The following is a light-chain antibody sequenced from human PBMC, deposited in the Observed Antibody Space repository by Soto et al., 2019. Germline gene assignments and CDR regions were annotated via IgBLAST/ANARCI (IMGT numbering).Light chain of an antibody. CDR2: DVN. CDR3: CSYAGTYSML. V-gene: IGLV2-11*01. J-gene: IGLJ2*01. CDR1: SSDVGGYNY. Sequence: QSALTQPRSVSGSPGQSVAISCTGTSSDVGGYNYVSWYQQHPGKAPKLMIYDVNERPSGVPDRFSGSKSGNTASLTISGLQAEDEADYFCCSYAGTYSMLFGGGTKLTVL.